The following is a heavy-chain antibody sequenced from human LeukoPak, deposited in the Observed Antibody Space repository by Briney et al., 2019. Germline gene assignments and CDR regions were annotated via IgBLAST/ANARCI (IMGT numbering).Heavy chain of an antibody. V-gene: IGHV1-3*01. CDR2: INAGNGKT. D-gene: IGHD3-10*01. CDR1: GYTFNSYA. CDR3: ATATMVRDVHLDY. Sequence: ASVKVSCKASGYTFNSYAMHWVRQAPGQRLEWMGWINAGNGKTKYSQEFQGRVTINRDTSASTAYMELSSLRSEDTAVYYCATATMVRDVHLDYWGQGTLVTVSS. J-gene: IGHJ4*02.